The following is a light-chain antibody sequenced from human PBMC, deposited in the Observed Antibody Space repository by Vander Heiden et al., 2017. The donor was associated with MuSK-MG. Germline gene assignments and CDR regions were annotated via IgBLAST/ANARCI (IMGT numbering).Light chain of an antibody. Sequence: SFNLPQPPSWSVSPGQTASITCSGDKLGDKYACWYQQKPGQSPVLVIYQDSKRPSGIPERFSGSNSGNTATLTISGTQAMDEADYYCQAWDSSTVVFGGGTKLTVL. CDR1: KLGDKY. J-gene: IGLJ2*01. CDR2: QDS. CDR3: QAWDSSTVV. V-gene: IGLV3-1*01.